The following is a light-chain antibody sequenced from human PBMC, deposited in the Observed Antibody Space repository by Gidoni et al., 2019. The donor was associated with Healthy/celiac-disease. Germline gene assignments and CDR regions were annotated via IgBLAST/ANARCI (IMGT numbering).Light chain of an antibody. J-gene: IGKJ1*01. CDR3: QQSYSTPRT. V-gene: IGKV1-39*01. CDR2: AAS. CDR1: QSISSY. Sequence: SASVGDRVTITCRASQSISSYLNWYQQKPGKAPKLLIYAASSLQSGVPSRFSGSGSGTDFTLTISSLQPEDFATYYCQQSYSTPRTFGQGTEVEIK.